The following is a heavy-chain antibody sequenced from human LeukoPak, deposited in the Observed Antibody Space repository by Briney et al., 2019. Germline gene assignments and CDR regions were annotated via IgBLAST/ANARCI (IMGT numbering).Heavy chain of an antibody. V-gene: IGHV3-73*01. CDR3: TSPNYYDSSGYFRDLDY. J-gene: IGHJ4*02. D-gene: IGHD3-22*01. Sequence: GGSLRLSCAASGFTFNSYAMSWVRQASGKGLEWVGRIRSKANSYATAYAASVKGRFTISRDDSKNTAYLQMNSLKTEDTAVYYCTSPNYYDSSGYFRDLDYWGQGTLVTVSS. CDR1: GFTFNSYA. CDR2: IRSKANSYAT.